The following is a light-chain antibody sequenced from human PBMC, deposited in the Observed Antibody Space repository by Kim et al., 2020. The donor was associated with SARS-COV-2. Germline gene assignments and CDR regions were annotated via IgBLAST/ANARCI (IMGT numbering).Light chain of an antibody. V-gene: IGLV3-1*01. Sequence: PGQTASITCSGDKLGDKYACWYQQKPGQSPVLVIYQDSKRPSGIPGRFSGSNSGNTATLTISGTQAMDEADYYCQAWDSSTHNYVFGTGTKVTVL. CDR1: KLGDKY. CDR2: QDS. CDR3: QAWDSSTHNYV. J-gene: IGLJ1*01.